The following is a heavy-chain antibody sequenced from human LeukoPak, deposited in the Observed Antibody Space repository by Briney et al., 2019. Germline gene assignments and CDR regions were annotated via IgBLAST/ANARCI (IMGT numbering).Heavy chain of an antibody. CDR2: IYHSGST. CDR1: GASISGTDY. V-gene: IGHV4-38-2*02. Sequence: PSETLSLTCTVSGASISGTDYWGWIRQRPGKGLEWIGRIYHSGSTYYNPSLKSRVTISVDTSKNQLSLKLSSVTAADTAVYYCARESNYHGSGTGWFDPWGQGTLVTVSS. D-gene: IGHD3-10*01. J-gene: IGHJ5*02. CDR3: ARESNYHGSGTGWFDP.